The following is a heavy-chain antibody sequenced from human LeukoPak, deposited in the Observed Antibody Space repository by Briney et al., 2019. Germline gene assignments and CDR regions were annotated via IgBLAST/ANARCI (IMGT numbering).Heavy chain of an antibody. D-gene: IGHD3-3*01. Sequence: PGGSLRLSCAASGFIFSLYSMNWVRQAPGKGLEWVSSVSSSSTYIYYADSVKGRFTISRDNAKNSLFLQMNSLRAEDTAMYYCARDWSGPGYWGQGTLVTVSS. CDR3: ARDWSGPGY. CDR2: VSSSSTYI. V-gene: IGHV3-21*01. CDR1: GFIFSLYS. J-gene: IGHJ4*02.